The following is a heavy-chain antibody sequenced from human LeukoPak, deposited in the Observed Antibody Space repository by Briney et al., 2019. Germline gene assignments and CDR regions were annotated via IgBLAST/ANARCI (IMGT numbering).Heavy chain of an antibody. J-gene: IGHJ4*02. V-gene: IGHV4-39*01. Sequence: SETLSLICTVPGGSISSSSYSWGWIRQPPGKGLEWIGSIYYSGSTYFNPSLKSRVTISVDTSKNQFSLRLNSVTAADTAVYYCARGGADQLRNWGQGTLVTVSS. CDR2: IYYSGST. CDR3: ARGGADQLRN. CDR1: GGSISSSSYS. D-gene: IGHD4/OR15-4a*01.